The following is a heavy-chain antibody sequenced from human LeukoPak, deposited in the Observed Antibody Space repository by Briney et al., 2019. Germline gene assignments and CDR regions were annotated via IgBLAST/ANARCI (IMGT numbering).Heavy chain of an antibody. CDR2: IYYSGST. Sequence: SETLSLTCTVSGGSISSYYWSWIRQPPGKGLEWIGYIYYSGSTNYNPSLKSRVTISVDTSKNQFSLKLSSVTAADTAVYHCARTYCSGGSCSYTDPYYFDYWGQGTLVTVSS. D-gene: IGHD2-15*01. V-gene: IGHV4-59*01. CDR3: ARTYCSGGSCSYTDPYYFDY. J-gene: IGHJ4*02. CDR1: GGSISSYY.